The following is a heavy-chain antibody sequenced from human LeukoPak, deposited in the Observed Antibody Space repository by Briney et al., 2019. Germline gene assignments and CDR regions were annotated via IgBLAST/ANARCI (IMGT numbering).Heavy chain of an antibody. Sequence: SQTLSLTCTVSGGSISSGGYYWSWIRQHPGKGLEWIGYIYYSGSTYYNPSLKSRVTISVDTSKNQFSLKLSSVTAADTAVYYCARDSSSWYGEANFDYWGQGTLVTASS. CDR2: IYYSGST. CDR1: GGSISSGGYY. CDR3: ARDSSSWYGEANFDY. J-gene: IGHJ4*02. V-gene: IGHV4-31*03. D-gene: IGHD6-13*01.